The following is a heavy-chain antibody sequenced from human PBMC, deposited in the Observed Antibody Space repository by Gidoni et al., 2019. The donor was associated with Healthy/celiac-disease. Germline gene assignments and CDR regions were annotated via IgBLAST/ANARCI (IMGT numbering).Heavy chain of an antibody. Sequence: QVQLVESGGGVVQPGGSLRLSWAASGFTFSSYGMHWVRQAPGKGLEWFAFIRYDGSNKYYADSVKGRFTISRDNSKNTLYLQMNSLRAEDTAVYYCAKDGSIFGVVITVFDYWGQGTLVTVSS. D-gene: IGHD3-3*01. J-gene: IGHJ4*02. V-gene: IGHV3-30*02. CDR1: GFTFSSYG. CDR3: AKDGSIFGVVITVFDY. CDR2: IRYDGSNK.